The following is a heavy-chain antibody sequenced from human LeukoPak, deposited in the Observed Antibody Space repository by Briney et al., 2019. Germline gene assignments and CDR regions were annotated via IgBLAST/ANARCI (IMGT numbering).Heavy chain of an antibody. CDR1: GFTFSSYG. V-gene: IGHV3-30*02. CDR3: AKDANSGFDSFFDY. J-gene: IGHJ4*02. CDR2: IRYDGSNK. D-gene: IGHD5-12*01. Sequence: GGSLRLSCAASGFTFSSYGMHWVRQAPGKGLEWVAFIRYDGSNKYYADSVKGRFTISRDNSKNTLYLQMNSLRAEDTAVYYCAKDANSGFDSFFDYWGQGTLVTVSS.